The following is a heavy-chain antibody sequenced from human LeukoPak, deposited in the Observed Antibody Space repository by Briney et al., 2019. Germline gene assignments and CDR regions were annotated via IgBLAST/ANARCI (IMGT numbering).Heavy chain of an antibody. CDR2: INHSGST. CDR1: GGSFSGYY. CDR3: ARGFPLGAAMAATQNAGQSYYFDY. V-gene: IGHV4-34*01. J-gene: IGHJ4*02. D-gene: IGHD5-18*01. Sequence: SETLSLTCAVYGGSFSGYYWSWIRQPPGKGLEWIGEINHSGSTNYNPSLKSRATISVDTSKNQFSLKLSSVTAADTAVYYCARGFPLGAAMAATQNAGQSYYFDYWGQGTLVTVSS.